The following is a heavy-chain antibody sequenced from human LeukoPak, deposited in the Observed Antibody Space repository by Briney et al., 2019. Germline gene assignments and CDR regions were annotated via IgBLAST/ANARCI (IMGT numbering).Heavy chain of an antibody. Sequence: GGSLRLSCAASGFTFSSYSMNWVRQAPGKGLEWVSSISSSSSYIYYADSVKGRFTISRDNAKNSLYLQMNSLRAEDTAVYYCAREESYYDFWGTDYWGQGTLVTVSS. CDR1: GFTFSSYS. CDR2: ISSSSSYI. V-gene: IGHV3-21*01. CDR3: AREESYYDFWGTDY. J-gene: IGHJ4*02. D-gene: IGHD3-3*01.